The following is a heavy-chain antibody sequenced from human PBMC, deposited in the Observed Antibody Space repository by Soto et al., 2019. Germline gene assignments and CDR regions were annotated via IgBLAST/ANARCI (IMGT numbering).Heavy chain of an antibody. D-gene: IGHD6-6*01. CDR2: IYYSGST. J-gene: IGHJ5*02. V-gene: IGHV4-39*01. CDR3: ARRRIAARPYWFDP. CDR1: GGSISSSSYY. Sequence: QLQLQESGPGLVKPSETLSLTCTVSGGSISSSSYYWGWIRQPPGKGLEWIGSIYYSGSTYYNPSLKSRVTISVDTSKNQFSLKLSSVTAADTAVYYCARRRIAARPYWFDPWGQGTLVTVSS.